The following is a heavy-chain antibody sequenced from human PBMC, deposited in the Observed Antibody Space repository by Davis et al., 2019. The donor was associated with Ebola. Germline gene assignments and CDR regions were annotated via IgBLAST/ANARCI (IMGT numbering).Heavy chain of an antibody. CDR3: TTTTTASDY. Sequence: GGSLRLSCAASGFTFDDYTMHWVRQAPGKGLEWVSLIIWDGGSTYYADSVKGRFTISRDNSKNSLYLQMNSLRTEDTALYYCTTTTTASDYWGQGTLVTVSS. D-gene: IGHD4-11*01. V-gene: IGHV3-43*01. J-gene: IGHJ4*02. CDR2: IIWDGGST. CDR1: GFTFDDYT.